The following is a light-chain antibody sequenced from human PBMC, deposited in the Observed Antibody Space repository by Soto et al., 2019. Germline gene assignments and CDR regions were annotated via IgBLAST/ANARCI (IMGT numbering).Light chain of an antibody. CDR2: DAS. CDR1: QDINNY. CDR3: QKYNRAPWT. V-gene: IGKV1-27*01. J-gene: IGKJ1*01. Sequence: DIQMTQSPSSLSASVGDRVTITCRASQDINNYLAWYQQKPGKVPKLLIYDASTLQSGVPSRFSGSGSGTDFTLTISGLQPEDVANYYCQKYNRAPWTFGQGTKVEIK.